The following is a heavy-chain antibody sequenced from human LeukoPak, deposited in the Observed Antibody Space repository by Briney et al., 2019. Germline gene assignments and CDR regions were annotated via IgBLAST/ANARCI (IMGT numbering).Heavy chain of an antibody. CDR2: INHSGST. CDR1: GGSFSGYY. D-gene: IGHD5-18*01. J-gene: IGHJ4*02. CDR3: ARSGGYSYGRLPFDY. V-gene: IGHV4-34*01. Sequence: SETLSLTCAVYGGSFSGYYWSWIRQPPGKGLEWIGEINHSGSTNYNPSLKSRVTISVDTSKNQFPLKLSSVTAADTAVYYCARSGGYSYGRLPFDYWGQGTLVTVSS.